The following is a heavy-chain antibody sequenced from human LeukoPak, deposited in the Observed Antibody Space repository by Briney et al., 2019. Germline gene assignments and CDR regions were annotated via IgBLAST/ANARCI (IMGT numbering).Heavy chain of an antibody. V-gene: IGHV2-5*01. Sequence: SGPTLVKPTQTLTLTCTFSGFSLRTSGVGVGWIRQPPGKALEWLALIYWNDDIRYSRSLESRLTITKDTSKNQVVLTMTNVDPVDTATYYCAHPLEVQWLVAFDSWGQGTLVTVSS. CDR1: GFSLRTSGVG. J-gene: IGHJ4*02. D-gene: IGHD6-19*01. CDR2: IYWNDDI. CDR3: AHPLEVQWLVAFDS.